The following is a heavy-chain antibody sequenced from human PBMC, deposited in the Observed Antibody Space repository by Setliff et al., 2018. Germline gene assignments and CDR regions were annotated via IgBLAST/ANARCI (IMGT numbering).Heavy chain of an antibody. CDR2: IYYRGDT. CDR1: GASLNSGTYY. V-gene: IGHV4-39*01. Sequence: TLSLTCTVSGASLNSGTYYWGWIRQPPGKGLEWIGRIYYRGDTYYNPSLKGRLTISVDTAQNQFSLRLSSVTAADTAVYYCARTGTYRYFDYWGQGALVTVSS. CDR3: ARTGTYRYFDY. D-gene: IGHD1-1*01. J-gene: IGHJ4*02.